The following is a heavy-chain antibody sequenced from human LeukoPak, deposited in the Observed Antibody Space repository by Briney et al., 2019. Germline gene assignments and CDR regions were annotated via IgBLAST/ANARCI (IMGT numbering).Heavy chain of an antibody. CDR1: GFTFSSYA. V-gene: IGHV3-30-3*01. CDR3: ATPLNQYEDYFDY. J-gene: IGHJ4*02. Sequence: GRSLRLSCAASGFTFSSYAMHWVRQAPGKGLEWVAVISYDGSNKYYADSVKGRFTVSRDNSKNTLYLQMNSLRAEDTAVYYCATPLNQYEDYFDYWGQGTLVTVSS. CDR2: ISYDGSNK. D-gene: IGHD3-3*01.